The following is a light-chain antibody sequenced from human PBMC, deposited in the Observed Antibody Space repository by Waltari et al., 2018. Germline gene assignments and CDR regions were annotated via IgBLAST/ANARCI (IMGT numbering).Light chain of an antibody. J-gene: IGLJ3*02. CDR3: ASWDDSLNGRWE. V-gene: IGLV1-44*01. CDR2: RND. CDR1: SSHIGSNV. Sequence: QSVLTQPPSASGTPGQRVTISCSGSSSHIGSNVVNWYQQVPGTTPKLLIYRNDQRPSGVPDRFSGSKSGTSASLAISGLRPEDEAEYYCASWDDSLNGRWEFGGGTKVTVL.